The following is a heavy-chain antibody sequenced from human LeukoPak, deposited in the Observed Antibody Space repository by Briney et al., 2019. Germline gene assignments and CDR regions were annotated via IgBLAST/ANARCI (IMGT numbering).Heavy chain of an antibody. CDR2: ISTSGSTI. V-gene: IGHV3-11*04. CDR3: ARGTLRGFFDY. J-gene: IGHJ4*02. D-gene: IGHD3-22*01. Sequence: PGGSLRLSCAASGFTVSRNYMSWVRQAPGKGLEWVSYISTSGSTICYADSVKGRFTISRDNAKNSLYLQMNSLRAEDTAVYYCARGTLRGFFDYWGQGTLVTVSS. CDR1: GFTVSRNY.